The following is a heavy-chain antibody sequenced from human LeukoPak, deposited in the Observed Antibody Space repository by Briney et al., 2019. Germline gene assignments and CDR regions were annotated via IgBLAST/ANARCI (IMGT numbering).Heavy chain of an antibody. CDR1: GYTFTSYG. J-gene: IGHJ4*02. D-gene: IGHD3-22*01. CDR2: ISAYNGNT. V-gene: IGHV1-18*01. Sequence: GASVKGSCKASGYTFTSYGISWVRQAPGQGLEWMGWISAYNGNTNYAQKLQGRVTMTTDTSTSTAYMELRSLRPDDTAVYYCASTPYYDSSGYNYWGQGTLVTVSS. CDR3: ASTPYYDSSGYNY.